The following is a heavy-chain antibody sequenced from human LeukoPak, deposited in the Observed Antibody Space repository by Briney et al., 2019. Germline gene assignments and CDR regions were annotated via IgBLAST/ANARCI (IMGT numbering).Heavy chain of an antibody. CDR3: AKNLRTSVAAFEY. CDR2: ISPGSNSI. D-gene: IGHD6-19*01. Sequence: PGGSLRLSCTASGFTFSNYAMTWVRQAPGKGLEWISAISPGSNSIYYSDSVRGRFTVSRDNSKNTLYLQMNRLTAEDTAVYYCAKNLRTSVAAFEYWGQGTLVTVSS. CDR1: GFTFSNYA. V-gene: IGHV3-23*01. J-gene: IGHJ4*02.